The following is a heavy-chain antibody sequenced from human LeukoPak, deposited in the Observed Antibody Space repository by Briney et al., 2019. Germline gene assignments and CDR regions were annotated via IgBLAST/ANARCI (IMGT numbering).Heavy chain of an antibody. Sequence: GGSLRLSCAASGLTFSTYGMTWVRQAPGKGLEWVSGISGSGDTTYYADSVKGRFTISRDNSKDTLYLQMNSLRAEDTAVYYCARGYSSSWYLWFDPWGQGTLVTVSS. CDR2: ISGSGDTT. J-gene: IGHJ5*02. CDR3: ARGYSSSWYLWFDP. CDR1: GLTFSTYG. D-gene: IGHD6-13*01. V-gene: IGHV3-23*01.